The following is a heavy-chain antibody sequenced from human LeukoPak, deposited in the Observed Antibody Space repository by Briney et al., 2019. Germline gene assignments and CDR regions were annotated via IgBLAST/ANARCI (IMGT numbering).Heavy chain of an antibody. J-gene: IGHJ3*02. V-gene: IGHV3-53*01. CDR2: IYVDGRT. CDR1: GFTVSTTY. Sequence: GGSLRLSCAASGFTVSTTYMSWVRQAPGKGLELVSLIYVDGRTYYADSVKGRFTISRDNSKNTLYLQVNSLRAEDTAVYYCATVRELIGAFDIWGQGTMVTVSS. D-gene: IGHD1-26*01. CDR3: ATVRELIGAFDI.